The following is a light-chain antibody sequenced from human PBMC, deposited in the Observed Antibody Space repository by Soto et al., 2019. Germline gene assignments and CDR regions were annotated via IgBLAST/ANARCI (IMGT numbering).Light chain of an antibody. CDR1: QSLSFN. V-gene: IGKV3-15*01. Sequence: EIVMGQSPATLSVXXGXXXXXXXRASQSLSFNLAWYQQKPGQAPRLLIYAASTRATGIPARFSGSGSGTEFTLTISSLQSEDFAVYYCQQYYRWPQTFGQGTKVDIK. CDR2: AAS. CDR3: QQYYRWPQT. J-gene: IGKJ1*01.